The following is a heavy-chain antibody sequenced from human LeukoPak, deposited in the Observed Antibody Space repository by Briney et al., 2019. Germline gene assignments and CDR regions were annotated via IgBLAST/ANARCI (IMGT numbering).Heavy chain of an antibody. J-gene: IGHJ3*02. V-gene: IGHV1-2*02. D-gene: IGHD3-22*01. CDR3: ARSRDSRGYPDAFDI. Sequence: GASVKVSCKASGYTFTVYYLHWVRQAPGQGLEWMGWINPNSGGTHYARKFQGRVTMTRDTSIGTAYMELSRLKSDDTAVYFCARSRDSRGYPDAFDIWGQGTMVTVSS. CDR1: GYTFTVYY. CDR2: INPNSGGT.